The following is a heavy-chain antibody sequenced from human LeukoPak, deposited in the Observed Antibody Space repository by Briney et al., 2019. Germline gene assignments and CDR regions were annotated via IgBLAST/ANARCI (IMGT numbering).Heavy chain of an antibody. CDR1: GFTFSSYA. CDR2: ISGSGGST. D-gene: IGHD3-10*01. J-gene: IGHJ4*02. CDR3: ARATVWFGELLPFDY. V-gene: IGHV3-23*01. Sequence: GGSLRLSCAASGFTFSSYAMSWVRQAPGKGLEWVSAISGSGGSTYYADSVKGRFTISRDNSKNTLYLQMNSLRAEDTAVYYCARATVWFGELLPFDYWGQGTLVTVSS.